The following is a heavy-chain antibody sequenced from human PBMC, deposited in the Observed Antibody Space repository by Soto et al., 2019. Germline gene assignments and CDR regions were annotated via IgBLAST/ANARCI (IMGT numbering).Heavy chain of an antibody. V-gene: IGHV4-30-4*01. CDR3: ARGVRYCSGGSCYIVRLGY. CDR1: GGSISSGDYY. Sequence: QVQLQESGPGLVKPSQTLSLTCTVSGGSISSGDYYWSWIRQPPGKGLEWIGYIYYSGSPYYNPSLKSRVTISVDTSKNQFSLKLSSVTAADTAVYYCARGVRYCSGGSCYIVRLGYWGQGTLVTVSS. D-gene: IGHD2-15*01. CDR2: IYYSGSP. J-gene: IGHJ4*02.